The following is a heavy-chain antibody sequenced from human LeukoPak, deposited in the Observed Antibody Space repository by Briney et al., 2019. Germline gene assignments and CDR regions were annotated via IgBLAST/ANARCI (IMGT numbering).Heavy chain of an antibody. CDR3: ARLGVAARPFDY. V-gene: IGHV4-38-2*01. J-gene: IGHJ4*02. CDR1: GYSISSGYY. Sequence: SETLSLTCAVSGYSISSGYYWGWIRQPPGKGLEWIGSIYHSGSTYYNPSLKSRVTISVDTSKNQFSLKLSSVTAADTAVSYCARLGVAARPFDYWGQGTLVTVSS. D-gene: IGHD6-6*01. CDR2: IYHSGST.